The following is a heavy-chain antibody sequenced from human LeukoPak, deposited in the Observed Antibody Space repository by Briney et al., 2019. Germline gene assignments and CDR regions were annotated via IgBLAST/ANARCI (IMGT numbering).Heavy chain of an antibody. D-gene: IGHD1-1*01. CDR2: ITTNTGNP. CDR3: ARVVATDNIDI. Sequence: ASVKVSCKASGYTFTTHSINWLRQAPGQGLEWMGWITTNTGNPTYAQGFTGRFVFSLDTSVSTAYLQISSLKAEDTAVYYCARVVATDNIDIWGQGTMVTVSS. V-gene: IGHV7-4-1*02. J-gene: IGHJ3*02. CDR1: GYTFTTHS.